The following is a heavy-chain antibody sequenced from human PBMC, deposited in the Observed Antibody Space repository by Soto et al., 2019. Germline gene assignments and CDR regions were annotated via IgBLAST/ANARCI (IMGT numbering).Heavy chain of an antibody. CDR3: ARVQEPYYDFWSGYLHGYGMDV. CDR1: GFTFSSYA. CDR2: ISYDGSNK. J-gene: IGHJ6*02. V-gene: IGHV3-30-3*01. D-gene: IGHD3-3*01. Sequence: PGGSLRLSCAASGFTFSSYATHWVRQAPGKGLEWVEVISYDGSNKYYADSVKGRFTISRDNSKNTLYLQMNSLRAEDTAVYYCARVQEPYYDFWSGYLHGYGMDVWGQGTTVTVSS.